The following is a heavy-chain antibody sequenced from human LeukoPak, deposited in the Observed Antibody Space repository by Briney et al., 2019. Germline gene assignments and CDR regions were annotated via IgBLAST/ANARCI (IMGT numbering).Heavy chain of an antibody. CDR2: ISSSSSYI. J-gene: IGHJ5*02. CDR1: GFTFSSYS. V-gene: IGHV3-21*04. Sequence: GVSLRLSCAASGFTFSSYSMNWVRQAPGKGLEWFSSISSSSSYIEYADSGRGRFTISRDNSKNTLDLQMNSLRAEDTAVYYCAKAACSGGSCYSLFDWFDPWGQGTLVTVSS. D-gene: IGHD2-15*01. CDR3: AKAACSGGSCYSLFDWFDP.